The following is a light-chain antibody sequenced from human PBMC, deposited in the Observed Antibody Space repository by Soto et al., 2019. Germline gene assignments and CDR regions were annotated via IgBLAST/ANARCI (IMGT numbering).Light chain of an antibody. V-gene: IGLV2-14*01. CDR2: EVT. CDR1: ISDVGGYNY. Sequence: QSVLTQPASVSASAGRSITISCTGTISDVGGYNYVSWYQQHPGNAPKLMIYEVTNRTAGVSTRFSGSKSGNTASLTISGLHAEDEANYYCSSYTSSSTYVFGTGSKVTV. J-gene: IGLJ1*01. CDR3: SSYTSSSTYV.